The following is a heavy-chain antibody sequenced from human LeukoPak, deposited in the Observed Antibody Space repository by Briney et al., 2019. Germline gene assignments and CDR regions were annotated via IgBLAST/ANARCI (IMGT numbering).Heavy chain of an antibody. D-gene: IGHD2/OR15-2a*01. J-gene: IGHJ4*02. Sequence: GGSLRLSCAASGNYWMHWVRQAPGKGLLWVSHINSDGSWTSYADSVKGRFTISKDNAKNTVYLQMNNLRAEDTAVYYCVSFYETDWGRGTLVTVPS. CDR2: INSDGSWT. V-gene: IGHV3-74*01. CDR1: GNYW. CDR3: VSFYETD.